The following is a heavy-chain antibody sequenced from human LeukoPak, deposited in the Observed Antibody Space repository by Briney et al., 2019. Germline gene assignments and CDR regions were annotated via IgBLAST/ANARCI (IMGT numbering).Heavy chain of an antibody. Sequence: GASVKVSCKASGYTFTSYSISWVRQAPGQGLEWMGWISAYNGNTIYAQKVKGRVTMTTDTSTSTAYMELRSLKSDDTAVYYCARASYCSDGSCYSDYWGQGTWSPSPQ. J-gene: IGHJ4*02. V-gene: IGHV1-18*01. CDR1: GYTFTSYS. CDR3: ARASYCSDGSCYSDY. D-gene: IGHD2-15*01. CDR2: ISAYNGNT.